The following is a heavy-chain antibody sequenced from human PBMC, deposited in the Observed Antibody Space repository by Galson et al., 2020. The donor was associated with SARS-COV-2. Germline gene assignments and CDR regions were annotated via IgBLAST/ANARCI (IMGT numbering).Heavy chain of an antibody. CDR3: TRGEGWELPFVY. Sequence: GGSLRLSCAASGFTVSSNYMSWVRQAPGKGLEWVSTIYSGGATYYADSVKGRFTISRDNSKNTLYLQMNSLRAEDTAVYYCTRGEGWELPFVYWGQGTLVTVSS. J-gene: IGHJ4*02. V-gene: IGHV3-53*01. CDR2: IYSGGAT. D-gene: IGHD1-26*01. CDR1: GFTVSSNY.